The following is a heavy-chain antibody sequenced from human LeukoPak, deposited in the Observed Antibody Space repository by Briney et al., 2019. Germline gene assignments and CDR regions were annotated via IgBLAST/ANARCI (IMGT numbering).Heavy chain of an antibody. CDR2: ISSSSSYI. Sequence: GGSLRLSCAASGFTFSSYSMNWVRQAPGKGLEWVSSISSSSSYIYYADSVKGRFTISRDNAKNSLYLQMNSLRAEDTAVYYCARSQPAFKYYDFWSGSFDYWGQGTLVTVSS. CDR3: ARSQPAFKYYDFWSGSFDY. D-gene: IGHD3-3*01. J-gene: IGHJ4*02. V-gene: IGHV3-21*01. CDR1: GFTFSSYS.